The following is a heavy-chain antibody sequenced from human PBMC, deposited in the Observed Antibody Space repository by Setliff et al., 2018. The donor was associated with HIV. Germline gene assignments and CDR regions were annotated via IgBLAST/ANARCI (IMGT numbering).Heavy chain of an antibody. D-gene: IGHD3-9*01. J-gene: IGHJ4*02. V-gene: IGHV4-4*07. CDR1: GGSVNTYY. Sequence: PSETLSLTCTVSGGSVNTYYWTWIRQPAGRGLEWIGRIYMTGGTSSNPSLKSRVTTSVDTPKNQFSLKLNSVTAADTAVYYCAKTIGRYFDIFDNWGQGTLVTVSS. CDR2: IYMTGGT. CDR3: AKTIGRYFDIFDN.